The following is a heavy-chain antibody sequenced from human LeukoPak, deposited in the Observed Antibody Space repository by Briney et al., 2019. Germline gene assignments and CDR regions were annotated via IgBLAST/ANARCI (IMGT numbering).Heavy chain of an antibody. CDR3: AKDSHSGYFDY. D-gene: IGHD1-26*01. J-gene: IGHJ4*02. Sequence: GGSLRLSCAASGFTLSSHAIHWVRQAPGKGLEWVALISYDGNIKYYADSVKGRFTISRDNSKNTLYLQMNSLTAGDTAVYYCAKDSHSGYFDYWGQGTLVTVSS. CDR1: GFTLSSHA. V-gene: IGHV3-30*04. CDR2: ISYDGNIK.